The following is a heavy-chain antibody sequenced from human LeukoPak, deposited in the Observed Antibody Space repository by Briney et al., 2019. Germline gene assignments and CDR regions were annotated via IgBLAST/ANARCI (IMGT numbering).Heavy chain of an antibody. D-gene: IGHD5-24*01. Sequence: SETLSLTCTVSGGSISSYYWSWIRQPPGKGLEWIGYIYYSGYTNYNPSLKSRVTISVDTSKNQFSLKLSSVTAADTAVYYCARGLEMATMTTFDYWGQGTLVTVSS. V-gene: IGHV4-59*01. CDR1: GGSISSYY. CDR3: ARGLEMATMTTFDY. J-gene: IGHJ4*02. CDR2: IYYSGYT.